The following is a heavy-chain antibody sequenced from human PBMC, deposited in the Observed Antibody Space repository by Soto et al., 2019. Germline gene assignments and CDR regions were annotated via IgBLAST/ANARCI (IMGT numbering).Heavy chain of an antibody. CDR3: ARRGAGYNYVF. CDR2: IFPADSET. D-gene: IGHD5-12*01. CDR1: GYSFPAFW. J-gene: IGHJ4*02. V-gene: IGHV5-51*01. Sequence: GASLKITCGASGYSFPAFWIGWVRQMPGKGLEWMGIIFPADSETRYSPSFQGQVTISADKPTSTAYLEWSSLKASDTAMYYCARRGAGYNYVFWGQGTLVTVSS.